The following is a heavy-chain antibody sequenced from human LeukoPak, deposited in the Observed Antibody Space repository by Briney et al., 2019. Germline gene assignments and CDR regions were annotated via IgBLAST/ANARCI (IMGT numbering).Heavy chain of an antibody. V-gene: IGHV3-53*01. CDR3: ARGRWELPN. CDR2: MYSFGNT. CDR1: EFTVSSTY. D-gene: IGHD1-26*01. J-gene: IGHJ4*02. Sequence: GGSLRLSCAVSEFTVSSTYMSWVRQAPGKGLEWVSLMYSFGNTYYADSVKGRFTISRDNSKNTLYLQMNSLRAEDTAVYYCARGRWELPNWGQGTLVTVSS.